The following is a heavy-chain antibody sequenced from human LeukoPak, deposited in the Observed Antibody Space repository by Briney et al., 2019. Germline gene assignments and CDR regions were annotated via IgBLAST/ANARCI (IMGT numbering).Heavy chain of an antibody. Sequence: PSETLSLACTVSGGSISTYYCSWIRQPPGKGLEWIGYIFYSGSTNYNPSLKSRVTISVDTSKNQFSLKLSSVTAADTAVYYCARGGYYGSGNDFRFDPWGQGTLVTVSP. CDR2: IFYSGST. D-gene: IGHD3-10*01. J-gene: IGHJ5*02. CDR1: GGSISTYY. CDR3: ARGGYYGSGNDFRFDP. V-gene: IGHV4-59*01.